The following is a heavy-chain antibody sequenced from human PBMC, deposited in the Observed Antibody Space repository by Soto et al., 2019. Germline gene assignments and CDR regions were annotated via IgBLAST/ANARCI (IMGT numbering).Heavy chain of an antibody. J-gene: IGHJ3*02. Sequence: QVQLVQSGAEVKKPGSSVKVSCKASGGTFSSYAISWVRQAPGQGLEWMGGIIPIFGTANYAQKFQGRVTITADESTSTAYMELSILRSEDTAVYYCARAGYCSGGSCYSGGAFDIWGQGTMVTVSS. CDR1: GGTFSSYA. CDR3: ARAGYCSGGSCYSGGAFDI. D-gene: IGHD2-15*01. CDR2: IIPIFGTA. V-gene: IGHV1-69*01.